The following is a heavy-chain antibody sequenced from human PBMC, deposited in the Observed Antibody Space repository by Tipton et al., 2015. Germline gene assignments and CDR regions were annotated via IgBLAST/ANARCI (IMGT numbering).Heavy chain of an antibody. Sequence: QSGPEVKKPGASVKVSCKASGYTFTAYYMHWVRQAPGQGLEWMGWINPNSGGTNYAQKFQGRVTMTRDTSISTAYMELSRLRSDDTAVYYCARGNYYGSGSYSPLEYWGQGTLVTVSS. J-gene: IGHJ4*02. D-gene: IGHD3-10*01. CDR1: GYTFTAYY. CDR2: INPNSGGT. CDR3: ARGNYYGSGSYSPLEY. V-gene: IGHV1-2*02.